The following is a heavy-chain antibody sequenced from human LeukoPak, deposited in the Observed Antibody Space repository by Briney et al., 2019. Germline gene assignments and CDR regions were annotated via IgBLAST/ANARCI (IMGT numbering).Heavy chain of an antibody. CDR2: ISSSSSYI. D-gene: IGHD3-22*01. Sequence: GGSLRLSCAASGFTFSSYSMNWVRQAPGKGLEWVSSISSSSSYIYYADSVKGRFTMSRDNAKNSLYLQMNSLRAEDTAVYYCARDRYYDSSGYSSVMDVWGQGTTVTVSS. CDR3: ARDRYYDSSGYSSVMDV. CDR1: GFTFSSYS. V-gene: IGHV3-21*01. J-gene: IGHJ6*02.